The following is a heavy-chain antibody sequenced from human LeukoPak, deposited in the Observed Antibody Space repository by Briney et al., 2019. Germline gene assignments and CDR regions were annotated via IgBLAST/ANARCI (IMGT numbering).Heavy chain of an antibody. D-gene: IGHD5-18*01. CDR2: ISGSGGST. CDR3: AKSGGGPDTAMASNWFDP. V-gene: IGHV3-23*01. J-gene: IGHJ5*02. Sequence: GGSLRLSCAASGFTFSSYAMSWVRQAPGKGLEWVSAISGSGGSTYYADSVKGRFTISRDNSKNTLYLQMNSLRAEDTAVYYCAKSGGGPDTAMASNWFDPWGQGTLVTVSS. CDR1: GFTFSSYA.